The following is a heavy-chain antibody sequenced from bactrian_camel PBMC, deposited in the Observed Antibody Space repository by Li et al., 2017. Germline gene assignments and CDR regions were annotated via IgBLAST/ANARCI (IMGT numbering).Heavy chain of an antibody. CDR3: TADPPKWGPCELGPDEFKY. CDR1: GATYSIYC. D-gene: IGHD5*01. CDR2: IGYDGST. Sequence: VQLVESGGDSVQAGGSLKLSCAASGATYSIYCMAWFRQAPGKEREGVATIGYDGSTRYADSVKGRFTISKDNPTNTLYLQMNSLKPEETAMYYCTADPPKWGPCELGPDEFKYWGQGTQVTVS. J-gene: IGHJ4*01. V-gene: IGHV3S53*01.